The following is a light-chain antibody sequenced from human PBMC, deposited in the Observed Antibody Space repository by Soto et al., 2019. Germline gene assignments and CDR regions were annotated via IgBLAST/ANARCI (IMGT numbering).Light chain of an antibody. V-gene: IGLV3-1*01. CDR1: KLEYKY. CDR3: QAWDSSTALFV. Sequence: SYELIQPPSVSVSPGHAVSISCSGDKLEYKYVCWYQQKPGQAPVSVIYQDSKRPSGIPGRFSGSNFGNTATLTISGTQAMDEADYYCQAWDSSTALFVFGTGTKVTVL. J-gene: IGLJ1*01. CDR2: QDS.